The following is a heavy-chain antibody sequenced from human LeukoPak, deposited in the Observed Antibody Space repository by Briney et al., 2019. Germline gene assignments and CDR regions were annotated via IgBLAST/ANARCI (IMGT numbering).Heavy chain of an antibody. D-gene: IGHD2-15*01. CDR2: ISSSGSTI. Sequence: PGGSLRLSCAASGFTFSDYYMSWIRQAPGKGLEWVSYISSSGSTIYYADSVKGRFTISRDNAKNSLYLQMNRLRPEDAAVYYCAKAPVTTCRGAFCYPFDYWGLGTLVTVSS. CDR1: GFTFSDYY. V-gene: IGHV3-11*01. CDR3: AKAPVTTCRGAFCYPFDY. J-gene: IGHJ4*02.